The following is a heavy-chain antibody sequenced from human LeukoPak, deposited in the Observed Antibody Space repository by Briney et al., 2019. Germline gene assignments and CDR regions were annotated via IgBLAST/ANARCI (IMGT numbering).Heavy chain of an antibody. CDR1: GFTFSSYA. Sequence: GGSLRLSCAASGFTFSSYAMRWVRQATGKGLEWVAVISYDGSNKYYADSVKGRFTISRDNSKNTLYLQMNSLRAEDTAVYYCASNHIQRQHRDYWGQGTLVTVSS. CDR3: ASNHIQRQHRDY. CDR2: ISYDGSNK. V-gene: IGHV3-30*04. J-gene: IGHJ4*02. D-gene: IGHD6-25*01.